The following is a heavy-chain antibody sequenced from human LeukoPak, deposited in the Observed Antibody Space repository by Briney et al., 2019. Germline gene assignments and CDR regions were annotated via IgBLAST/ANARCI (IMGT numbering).Heavy chain of an antibody. J-gene: IGHJ6*02. D-gene: IGHD5-18*01. CDR3: AKDWDKWIQLWSRYYYYGMDV. V-gene: IGHV3-23*01. CDR1: GFTFSSYA. Sequence: GGSLRLSCAASGFTFSSYAMSWVRQAPGKGLEWVSAISGSGGSTYYADSVKGRSTISRDNSKNTLYLQMNSLRAEDTAVYYCAKDWDKWIQLWSRYYYYGMDVWGQGTTVTVSS. CDR2: ISGSGGST.